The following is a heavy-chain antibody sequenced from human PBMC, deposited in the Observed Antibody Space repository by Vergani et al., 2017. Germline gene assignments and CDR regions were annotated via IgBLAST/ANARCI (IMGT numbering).Heavy chain of an antibody. Sequence: QVQLVQSGSELKKPGASVKVSCKASGYTFTSYAMNWVRQAPGQGLEWMGWINTNTGNPTYAQGFTGRFVFSLDTSVSTAYLQISSLKAEDTAVYYCARHLSAGLLWFGELFEGAEFDYWGQGTLVTVSS. V-gene: IGHV7-4-1*02. CDR1: GYTFTSYA. D-gene: IGHD3-10*01. CDR2: INTNTGNP. J-gene: IGHJ4*02. CDR3: ARHLSAGLLWFGELFEGAEFDY.